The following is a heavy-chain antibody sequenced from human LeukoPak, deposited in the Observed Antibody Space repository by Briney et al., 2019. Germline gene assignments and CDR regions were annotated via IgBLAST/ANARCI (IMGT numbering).Heavy chain of an antibody. CDR1: GYTFTGYY. CDR2: INPNSGGT. V-gene: IGHV1-2*02. D-gene: IGHD3-22*01. J-gene: IGHJ4*02. Sequence: ASVKVSCTASGYTFTGYYMHWVRQAPGQGLEWMGWINPNSGGTNYAQKFQGRVTMTRDTSISTAYMELSRLRSDDTAVYYCARTLYYYDSSGYLFDYWGQGTLVTVSS. CDR3: ARTLYYYDSSGYLFDY.